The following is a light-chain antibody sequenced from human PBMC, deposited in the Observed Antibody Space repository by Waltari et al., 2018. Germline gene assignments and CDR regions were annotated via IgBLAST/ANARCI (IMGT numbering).Light chain of an antibody. V-gene: IGKV1-16*02. J-gene: IGKJ2*01. CDR2: GVS. CDR1: RDIGTY. CDR3: QQYSSFPYT. Sequence: DIQMTQYPSSLSASVGDRVTITCRASRDIGTYLAWFQQKQVKPPKSLISGVSSLQSGVPLKFSGSGSGTDFTLTISSLQPEDFATYYCQQYSSFPYTFGQGTKLEIK.